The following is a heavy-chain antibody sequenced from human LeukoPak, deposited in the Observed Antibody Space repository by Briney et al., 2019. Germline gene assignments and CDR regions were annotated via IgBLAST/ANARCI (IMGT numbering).Heavy chain of an antibody. V-gene: IGHV3-7*01. CDR3: ARERGDSPGYNWFDP. CDR1: GFTFSSYW. D-gene: IGHD2-21*01. Sequence: PGGSLRLSCATSGFTFSSYWMSWVRQAPGKGLEWVANIKQDGSEKYYVDSVKGRFTISRDNAKNSLYLQMNSLRAEDTAVYYCARERGDSPGYNWFDPWGQGTLVTDSS. J-gene: IGHJ5*02. CDR2: IKQDGSEK.